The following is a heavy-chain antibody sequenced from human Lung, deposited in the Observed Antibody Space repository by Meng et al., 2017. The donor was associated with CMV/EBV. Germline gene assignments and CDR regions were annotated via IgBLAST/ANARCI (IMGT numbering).Heavy chain of an antibody. J-gene: IGHJ3*01. CDR1: GFSFSSYW. Sequence: SCVASGFSFSSYWMTWVRQAPGKGLEWVASIKQDGSEKYYVDSVKGRFTISRDNANNSLYLQMNSLRAEDTAVYYCAAVTLTFDFWGQGPMVTVSS. CDR2: IKQDGSEK. D-gene: IGHD2-15*01. CDR3: AAVTLTFDF. V-gene: IGHV3-7*01.